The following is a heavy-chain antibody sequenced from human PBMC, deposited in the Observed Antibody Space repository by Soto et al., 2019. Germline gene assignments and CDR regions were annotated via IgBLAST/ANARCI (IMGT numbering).Heavy chain of an antibody. CDR3: SRDAQKWLVAAFEI. V-gene: IGHV1-18*01. J-gene: IGHJ3*02. CDR1: GYTFVSYG. Sequence: QVQLVQSGAEVKEPGASVKVSCKASGYTFVSYGISWVRQAPGQGLEWMGWISPYNGNTNYAPKFQGRVTMTTDPSTRTVYMELRSLRSDDTAVYYCSRDAQKWLVAAFEIWGQGTMVTVSS. D-gene: IGHD6-19*01. CDR2: ISPYNGNT.